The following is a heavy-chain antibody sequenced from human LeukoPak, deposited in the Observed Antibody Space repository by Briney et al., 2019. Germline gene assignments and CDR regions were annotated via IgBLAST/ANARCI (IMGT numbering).Heavy chain of an antibody. D-gene: IGHD3-22*01. CDR2: INHSGST. V-gene: IGHV4-34*01. CDR1: GGSFSGYY. Sequence: SETLSLTCAVYGGSFSGYYWSWIRQPPGKGLEWIGEINHSGSTNYNPSLKSRVTISVDTSKNQFSLKLGSVTAADTAVYYCARHGYFDSSGYYPLDYWGQGTLVTVSS. J-gene: IGHJ4*02. CDR3: ARHGYFDSSGYYPLDY.